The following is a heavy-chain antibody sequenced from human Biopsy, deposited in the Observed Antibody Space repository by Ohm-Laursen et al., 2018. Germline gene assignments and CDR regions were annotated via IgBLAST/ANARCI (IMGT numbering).Heavy chain of an antibody. D-gene: IGHD3-10*01. CDR2: IYYRGNT. CDR3: ARRLPLRGYAFDV. J-gene: IGHJ3*01. Sequence: PVTLSFTCAVSGDSITTYYWNWIRQAPGKGLEWIGNIYYRGNTNYSPSLKSRVTISLDTSKNQFSLKMNSATATDTAVYYCARRLPLRGYAFDVWGQGALVTVSS. CDR1: GDSITTYY. V-gene: IGHV4-59*08.